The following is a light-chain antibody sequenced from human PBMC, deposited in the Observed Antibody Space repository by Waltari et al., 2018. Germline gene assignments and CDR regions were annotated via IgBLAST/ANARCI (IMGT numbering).Light chain of an antibody. CDR2: RIN. Sequence: QSVLTQPPSASGTPGQRVTISCSGSHSNIGTSYVYWYQQLPGTAPKLLIYRINRRPAGVPDRFSGSKSGSSASLAISGLRSEDEADYYCAAWDDSVSGLVFGGGTRLTVL. CDR1: HSNIGTSY. CDR3: AAWDDSVSGLV. V-gene: IGLV1-47*01. J-gene: IGLJ2*01.